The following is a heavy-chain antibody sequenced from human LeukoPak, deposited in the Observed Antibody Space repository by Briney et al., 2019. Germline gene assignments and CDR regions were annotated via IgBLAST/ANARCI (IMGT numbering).Heavy chain of an antibody. CDR3: AKVSMVRGQEGAFDI. Sequence: KPGGSLRLSCAASGFTFSSYSMNWVRQAPGKGLEWVSSISSSSSYIYYADSVKGRFTISRDNSKNTLYLQMNSLRAEDTAVYYCAKVSMVRGQEGAFDIWGQGTMVTVSS. V-gene: IGHV3-21*04. CDR2: ISSSSSYI. D-gene: IGHD3-10*01. CDR1: GFTFSSYS. J-gene: IGHJ3*02.